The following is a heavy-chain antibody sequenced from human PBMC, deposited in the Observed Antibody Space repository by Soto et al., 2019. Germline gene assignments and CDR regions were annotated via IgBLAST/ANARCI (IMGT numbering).Heavy chain of an antibody. Sequence: ASVKVSCKASGGTFSSYAISWVRQAPGQGLEWMGGIIPIFGTANYAQKFQGRVTITADESTSTAYMELSSLRSEDTAVYYCARGGYDFWSAELYCYYGMDVWGQVTTVTVSS. J-gene: IGHJ6*02. CDR2: IIPIFGTA. V-gene: IGHV1-69*13. CDR3: ARGGYDFWSAELYCYYGMDV. CDR1: GGTFSSYA. D-gene: IGHD3-3*01.